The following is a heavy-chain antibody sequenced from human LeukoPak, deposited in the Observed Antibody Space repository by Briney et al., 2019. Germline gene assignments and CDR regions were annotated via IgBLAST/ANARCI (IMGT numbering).Heavy chain of an antibody. D-gene: IGHD3-9*01. CDR1: GGTFSSYA. CDR3: ARRLTPYYDILTGYRGFDP. Sequence: SVKVSCKASGGTFSSYAISWVRQAPGQGLEWMGRIIPILGIANYAQKFQGRVTITADKSTSTAYMELSSLRSEDAAVYYCARRLTPYYDILTGYRGFDPWGQGTLVTVSS. V-gene: IGHV1-69*04. CDR2: IIPILGIA. J-gene: IGHJ5*02.